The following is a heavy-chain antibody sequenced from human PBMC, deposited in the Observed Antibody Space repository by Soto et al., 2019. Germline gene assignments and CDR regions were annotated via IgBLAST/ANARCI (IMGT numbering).Heavy chain of an antibody. CDR3: ARDYSNYYFYYGMDV. CDR1: GGSLSSGGYY. Sequence: SETLSLTCPVAGGSLSSGGYYWSWIRQHPGKGLEWIGYIYYSGSTYYNPSLKSRVTISVDTSKNQFSLKLSSVTAADTAVYYCARDYSNYYFYYGMDVWGQGTTVTVSS. D-gene: IGHD1-7*01. J-gene: IGHJ6*02. CDR2: IYYSGST. V-gene: IGHV4-31*03.